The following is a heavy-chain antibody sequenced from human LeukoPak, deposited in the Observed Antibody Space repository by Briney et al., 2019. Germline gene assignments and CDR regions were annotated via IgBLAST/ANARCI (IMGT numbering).Heavy chain of an antibody. Sequence: PSETLSLTCAVYGGSFSGYYWSWIRQPPGKGLEWIGEINHSGSTNYNPSLKSRVTISVDTSKNQFSLKLSSVTAADTAVYYCASLYCSSTSCYRDLDYWGQGTLVTVSS. J-gene: IGHJ4*02. CDR1: GGSFSGYY. D-gene: IGHD2-2*01. CDR2: INHSGST. CDR3: ASLYCSSTSCYRDLDY. V-gene: IGHV4-34*01.